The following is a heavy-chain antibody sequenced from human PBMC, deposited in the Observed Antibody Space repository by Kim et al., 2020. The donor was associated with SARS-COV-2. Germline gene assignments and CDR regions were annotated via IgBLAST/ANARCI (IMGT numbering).Heavy chain of an antibody. CDR1: GDSVSSNTAA. V-gene: IGHV6-1*01. D-gene: IGHD6-13*01. Sequence: SQTLSLTCVISGDSVSSNTAAWHWIRQSPSRGLEWLGRTYYRSKYYYDYAVSVKIRITIDPDTSKNQISLQLNSLTPEDTAVYYCARGAYTSTWFWGPGTPVTVSS. CDR3: ARGAYTSTWF. CDR2: TYYRSKYYY. J-gene: IGHJ4*02.